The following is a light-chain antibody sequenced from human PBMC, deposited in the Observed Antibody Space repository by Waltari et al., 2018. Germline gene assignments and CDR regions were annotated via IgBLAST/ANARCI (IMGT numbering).Light chain of an antibody. CDR1: QSLVYTDGISY. CDR3: MQATHWPVT. V-gene: IGKV2-30*01. Sequence: DVGLTQSPLSLPVTLGQPASISCRSIQSLVYTDGISYLNWFHQRPGQAPRRLIYKVSNRDSGVPDRFSGSGSGTDFTLMISSVEADDVGVYFCMQATHWPVTFGQGTRLEIK. J-gene: IGKJ5*01. CDR2: KVS.